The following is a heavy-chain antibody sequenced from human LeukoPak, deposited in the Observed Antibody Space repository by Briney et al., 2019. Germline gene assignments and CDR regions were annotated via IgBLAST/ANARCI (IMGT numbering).Heavy chain of an antibody. CDR3: ASLWNYAYIWWSYRFFDY. D-gene: IGHD3-16*02. V-gene: IGHV4-34*01. J-gene: IGHJ4*02. CDR2: INHSGST. Sequence: SETLSLTCAVYGGSFSGYYWSWIRQPPGKGLEWIGEINHSGSTNYNPSLKSRVTISVDTSKNQFSLMLSSVTAADTAVYYCASLWNYAYIWWSYRFFDYWGQGTLVTVSS. CDR1: GGSFSGYY.